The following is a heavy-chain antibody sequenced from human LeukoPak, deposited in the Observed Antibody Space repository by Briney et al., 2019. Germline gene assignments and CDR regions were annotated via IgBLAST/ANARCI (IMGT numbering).Heavy chain of an antibody. CDR3: ARETPEGAFDI. CDR1: GYSISSGYY. Sequence: PSETLSLTCTVSGYSISSGYYWGWIRQPPGKGLEWIGSIYHSGSTYYNPSLKSRVTISVDTSKNQFSLKLSSVTAADTAVYYCARETPEGAFDIWGQGTMVTVSS. CDR2: IYHSGST. V-gene: IGHV4-38-2*02. J-gene: IGHJ3*02. D-gene: IGHD1-14*01.